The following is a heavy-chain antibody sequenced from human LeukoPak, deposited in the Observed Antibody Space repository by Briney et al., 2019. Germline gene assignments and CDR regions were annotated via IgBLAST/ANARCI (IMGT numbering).Heavy chain of an antibody. D-gene: IGHD3-10*01. CDR2: IKQDGSEK. CDR1: GFTFSNYW. V-gene: IGHV3-7*04. Sequence: GGSLRLSCVASGFTFSNYWMSWVRQAPGKGLEWVANIKQDGSEKYYVDSVKGRFTISRDNAKNSLYLQMNSLRAEDTAVYYCAGVRAVNSRGAFVSWGRGTLVTVSS. J-gene: IGHJ5*01. CDR3: AGVRAVNSRGAFVS.